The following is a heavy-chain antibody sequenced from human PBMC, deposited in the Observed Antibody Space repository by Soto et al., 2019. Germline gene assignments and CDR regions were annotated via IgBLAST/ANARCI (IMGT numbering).Heavy chain of an antibody. CDR1: GFTFSSYW. CDR2: IKQDGSEK. V-gene: IGHV3-7*03. J-gene: IGHJ6*02. CDR3: ARDGRLRFLEWLFYYYGMDV. D-gene: IGHD3-3*01. Sequence: GGSLRLSCAASGFTFSSYWMSWVRQAPGKGLEWVANIKQDGSEKYYVDSVKGRFTISRDNAKNSLYLQMNSLRAEDTAVYYCARDGRLRFLEWLFYYYGMDVRGQGTTVTVSS.